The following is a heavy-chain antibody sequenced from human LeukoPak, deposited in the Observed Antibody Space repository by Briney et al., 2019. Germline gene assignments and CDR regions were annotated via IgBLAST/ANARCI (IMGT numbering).Heavy chain of an antibody. CDR2: ISGSGGST. J-gene: IGHJ6*02. V-gene: IGHV3-23*01. Sequence: GGSLRLSCAASGFTFSNYAMSWVRQAPGKGLEWVSAISGSGGSTYYADSVKGRFTISRDNSKNTLYLRMNSLRAEDTAVYYCAKPFYDFWSGYYLSSYYYGMDVWGQGTTVTVSS. CDR3: AKPFYDFWSGYYLSSYYYGMDV. D-gene: IGHD3-3*01. CDR1: GFTFSNYA.